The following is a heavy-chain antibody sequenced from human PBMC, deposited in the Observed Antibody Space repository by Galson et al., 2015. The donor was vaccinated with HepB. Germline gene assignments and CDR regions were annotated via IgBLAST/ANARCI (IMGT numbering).Heavy chain of an antibody. CDR2: IYYSGST. D-gene: IGHD6-13*01. CDR3: ARRRRGSIAAAGTAFDY. V-gene: IGHV4-59*01. Sequence: SETLSLTCTVSGGSISSYYWSWIRQPPGKGLEWIGYIYYSGSTNYNPSLKSRVTISVDTSKNQFSLKLSSVTAADTAVYYCARRRRGSIAAAGTAFDYWGQGTLVTVSS. CDR1: GGSISSYY. J-gene: IGHJ4*02.